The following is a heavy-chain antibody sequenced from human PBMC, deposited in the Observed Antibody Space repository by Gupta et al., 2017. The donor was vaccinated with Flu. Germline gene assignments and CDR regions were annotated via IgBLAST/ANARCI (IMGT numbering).Heavy chain of an antibody. CDR2: ISGSGGTT. J-gene: IGHJ4*02. V-gene: IGHV3-23*01. CDR3: AKEPAYCGGDSHSLLDY. CDR1: GFTFSSYA. Sequence: EVQLLESGGGLVQPGGSLRLSCAASGFTFSSYAMGWVRQAPGKGLEWVSIISGSGGTTYYADSVKGRFTISRDNSKNMLSLQMNSLRAGDTALYYCAKEPAYCGGDSHSLLDYWGQGTLVTVSS. D-gene: IGHD2-21*02.